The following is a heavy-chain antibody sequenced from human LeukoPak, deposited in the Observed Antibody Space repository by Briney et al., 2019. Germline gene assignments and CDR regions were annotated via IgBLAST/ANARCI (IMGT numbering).Heavy chain of an antibody. CDR1: GFTFSSYA. D-gene: IGHD6-13*01. J-gene: IGHJ4*02. V-gene: IGHV3-30-3*01. CDR3: ARDYGPFIAAAGTDY. Sequence: GRSLRLSCAASGFTFSSYAMHWVRQAPGKGLEWVAVISYDGSNKYYADSVKGRFTISRDNSKNTLYLQMNSLRAEDTAVYYCARDYGPFIAAAGTDYWAREPWSPSPQ. CDR2: ISYDGSNK.